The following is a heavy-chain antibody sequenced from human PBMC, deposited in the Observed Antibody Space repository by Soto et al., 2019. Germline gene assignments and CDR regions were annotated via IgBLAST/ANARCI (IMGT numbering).Heavy chain of an antibody. CDR1: GFTFSSYG. CDR3: ATSLGDTAMVWGDY. CDR2: ISYDGSNK. Sequence: GSLRLSCAASGFTFSSYGMHWVRQAPGKGLEWVAVISYDGSNKYYADSVKGRFTISRDNSKNTLYLQMNSLRAEDTAVYYCATSLGDTAMVWGDYWGQGTLVTVSS. D-gene: IGHD5-18*01. V-gene: IGHV3-30*03. J-gene: IGHJ4*02.